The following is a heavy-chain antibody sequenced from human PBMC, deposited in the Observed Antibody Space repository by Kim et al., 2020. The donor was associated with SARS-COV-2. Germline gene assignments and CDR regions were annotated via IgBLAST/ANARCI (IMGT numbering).Heavy chain of an antibody. CDR3: AKRFHYGSGSYSLYYYYYGMDV. CDR2: ISGSGGST. D-gene: IGHD3-10*01. J-gene: IGHJ6*02. V-gene: IGHV3-23*01. CDR1: GFTFSSYA. Sequence: GGSLRLSCAASGFTFSSYAMSWVRQAPGKGLEWVSAISGSGGSTYYADSVKGRFTISRDNSKNTLYLQMNSLRAEDTAVYYCAKRFHYGSGSYSLYYYYYGMDVWGQGTTVTVSS.